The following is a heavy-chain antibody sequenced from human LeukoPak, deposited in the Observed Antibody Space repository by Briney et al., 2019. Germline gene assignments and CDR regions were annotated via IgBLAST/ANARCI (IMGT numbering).Heavy chain of an antibody. CDR2: IRYDGSNK. CDR3: AKEPYYYGSGNPVDP. Sequence: GGSLRLSCAASGFTFSSYGMHWVRQAPGKGLEWVTFIRYDGSNKYYADSVKGRFTISRDNSKNTLYLQMNSLRAEDTAVYYCAKEPYYYGSGNPVDPWGQGTLVTVSS. J-gene: IGHJ5*02. CDR1: GFTFSSYG. D-gene: IGHD3-10*01. V-gene: IGHV3-30*02.